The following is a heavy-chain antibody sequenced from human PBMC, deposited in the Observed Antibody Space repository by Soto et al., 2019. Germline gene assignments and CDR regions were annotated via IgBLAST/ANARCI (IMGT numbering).Heavy chain of an antibody. CDR3: AIEFCSAGNCYTDYFDP. J-gene: IGHJ5*02. CDR1: GLTFNRYW. Sequence: GGSLRLSCAASGLTFNRYWMHWVRHAPGKGLVWVSHINTDGSNTNYADSVKGRFTISRDNAKSTLFLQMNSVRDEDNAVYYCAIEFCSAGNCYTDYFDPWGHGIPVTVSS. CDR2: INTDGSNT. D-gene: IGHD2-15*01. V-gene: IGHV3-74*01.